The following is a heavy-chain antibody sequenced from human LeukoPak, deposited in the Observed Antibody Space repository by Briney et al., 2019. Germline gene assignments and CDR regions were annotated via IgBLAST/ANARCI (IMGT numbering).Heavy chain of an antibody. CDR3: ARELGGNGFQH. Sequence: SVKVSCKASGYTFTGYYMHWVRQAPGQGLEWMGRIIPIFGTANYAQKFQGRVTITTDESTSTAYMELSSLRSEDTAVYYCARELGGNGFQHWGQGTLVTVSS. CDR1: GYTFTGYY. D-gene: IGHD4-23*01. CDR2: IIPIFGTA. V-gene: IGHV1-69*05. J-gene: IGHJ1*01.